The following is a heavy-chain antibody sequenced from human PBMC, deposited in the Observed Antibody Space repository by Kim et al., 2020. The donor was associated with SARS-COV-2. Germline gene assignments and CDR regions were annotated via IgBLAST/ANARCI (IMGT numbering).Heavy chain of an antibody. CDR1: GFTFSSYW. Sequence: GGSLRLSCAASGFTFSSYWMHWVRQAPGKGLVWVSRINSDGSSTSYADSVKGRFTISRDNAKNTLYLQMNSLRAEDTAVYYCAREAGYYDRPDVWGQGTTVTVSS. CDR2: INSDGSST. V-gene: IGHV3-74*01. CDR3: AREAGYYDRPDV. D-gene: IGHD3-22*01. J-gene: IGHJ6*02.